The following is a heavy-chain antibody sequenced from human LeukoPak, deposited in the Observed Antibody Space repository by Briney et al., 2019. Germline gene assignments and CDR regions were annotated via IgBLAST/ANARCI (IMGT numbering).Heavy chain of an antibody. V-gene: IGHV1-2*02. J-gene: IGHJ5*02. D-gene: IGHD3-10*01. CDR2: INPNSGGT. CDR3: ARPWFGEPTFDP. CDR1: GYTFTSYG. Sequence: GASVKVSCKASGYTFTSYGISWVRQAPGQGLEWMGWINPNSGGTNYAQKFQSRVTMTRDTSISTAYMELSRLRSDDTAVYYCARPWFGEPTFDPWGQGTLVTVSS.